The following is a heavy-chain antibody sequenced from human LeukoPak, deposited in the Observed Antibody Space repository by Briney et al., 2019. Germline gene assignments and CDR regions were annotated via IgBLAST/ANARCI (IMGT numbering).Heavy chain of an antibody. CDR2: ISASGGSK. V-gene: IGHV3-23*01. CDR1: GFTFSSYA. CDR3: AKLPQYYESSAYMDY. J-gene: IGHJ4*02. Sequence: PGGSLRLSCEASGFTFSSYAMAWVRQAPGKGPAWVSGISASGGSKSYADSVKARFSISRDNSKNTLFLQMNSLTVDDTALYYCAKLPQYYESSAYMDYWGQGTLVSVSS. D-gene: IGHD3-22*01.